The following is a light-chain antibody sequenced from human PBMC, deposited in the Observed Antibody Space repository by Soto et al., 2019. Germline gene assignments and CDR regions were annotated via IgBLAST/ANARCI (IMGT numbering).Light chain of an antibody. V-gene: IGKV1-9*01. CDR1: QGISSY. J-gene: IGKJ1*01. CDR2: DAS. CDR3: QQANSFPLT. Sequence: IQLTQSPSSLSASVGDRVTITCRASQGISSYLGWYQQKPGKAPNLLIYDASTLHSGVPSRFSGGGSGTDFTLTISSLQPEDFATYYCQQANSFPLTFGQGTKVDI.